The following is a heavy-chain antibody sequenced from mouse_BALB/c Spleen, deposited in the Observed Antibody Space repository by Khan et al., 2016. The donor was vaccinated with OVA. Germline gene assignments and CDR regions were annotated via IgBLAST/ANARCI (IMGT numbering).Heavy chain of an antibody. CDR3: ARGAFYYGRGKNAWLAY. V-gene: IGHV9-3-1*01. D-gene: IGHD1-1*01. CDR2: INTYTGEP. Sequence: QIQLVQSGPELKKPGETVKISCKASGYIFTNYGMNWVKQAPGQGLKWMGWINTYTGEPTYADDFRGRFAFSLETSASTAYLPINNLNNEDTATFFCARGAFYYGRGKNAWLAYWGQGTLVTGSA. J-gene: IGHJ3*01. CDR1: GYIFTNYG.